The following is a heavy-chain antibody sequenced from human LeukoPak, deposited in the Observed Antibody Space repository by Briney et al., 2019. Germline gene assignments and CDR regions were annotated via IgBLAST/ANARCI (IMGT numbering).Heavy chain of an antibody. Sequence: GGSLRLSCAASGFTFSSYSMNWVRQAPGKGLEWVSAISGSGGSTYYADSVKGRFTISRDNSKNTLYLQMNSLRAEDTAVYYCAKALWFGELRPNYFDYWGQGTLVTVSS. CDR2: ISGSGGST. D-gene: IGHD3-10*01. CDR1: GFTFSSYS. V-gene: IGHV3-23*01. J-gene: IGHJ4*02. CDR3: AKALWFGELRPNYFDY.